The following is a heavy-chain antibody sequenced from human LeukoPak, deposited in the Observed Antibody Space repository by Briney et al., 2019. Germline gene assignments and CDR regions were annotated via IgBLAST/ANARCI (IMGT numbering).Heavy chain of an antibody. CDR1: GFTFSSYA. CDR3: ARSVVGYSSSWYSDY. J-gene: IGHJ4*02. CDR2: ISYDGSNK. D-gene: IGHD6-13*01. V-gene: IGHV3-30-3*01. Sequence: ALRLSCAASGFTFSSYAMHWVRQAPGKGLEWVAVISYDGSNKYYADSVKGRFTISRDNSKNTLYLQMNSLRAEDTAVYYCARSVVGYSSSWYSDYWGQGTLVTVSS.